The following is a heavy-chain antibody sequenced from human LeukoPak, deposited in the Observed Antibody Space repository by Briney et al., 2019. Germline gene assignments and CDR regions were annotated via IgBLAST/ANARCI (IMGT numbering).Heavy chain of an antibody. J-gene: IGHJ6*03. CDR3: ARHQWHYYYYMGV. D-gene: IGHD6-19*01. CDR1: GGSISSSSYY. CDR2: IYYSGDT. Sequence: PSETLSLTCTVSGGSISSSSYYWGWIRQPPGKGLEWIASIYYSGDTYYNPSLKSRRVTISVDTRKNQFSLRLSSVTAADTAVYYCARHQWHYYYYMGVWGKGSTVTVSS. V-gene: IGHV4-39*01.